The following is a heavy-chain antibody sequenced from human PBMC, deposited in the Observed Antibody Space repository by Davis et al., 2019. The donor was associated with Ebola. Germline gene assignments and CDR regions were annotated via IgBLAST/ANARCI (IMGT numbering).Heavy chain of an antibody. D-gene: IGHD6-6*01. Sequence: MPSETLSLTCTVSGGSISSSSYYWGWIRQPPGKGLEWIGYIYYSGSTNYNPSLKSRVTISVDTSKNQFSLRLSSVTAADTAVYYCAGLAARSSYYYGMDVWGQGTTVTVSS. CDR1: GGSISSSSYY. V-gene: IGHV4-61*05. CDR2: IYYSGST. J-gene: IGHJ6*02. CDR3: AGLAARSSYYYGMDV.